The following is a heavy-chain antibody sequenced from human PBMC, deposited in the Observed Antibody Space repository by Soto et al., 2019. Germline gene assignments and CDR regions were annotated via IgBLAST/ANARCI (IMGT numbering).Heavy chain of an antibody. V-gene: IGHV3-30-3*01. CDR2: ISYDGSNK. D-gene: IGHD2-15*01. CDR3: AREPAVVSPYYYYYGMDV. Sequence: QVQLVESGGGVVQPGRSLRLSCAASGFTFSSYAMHWVRQAPGKGLEWVAVISYDGSNKYYADSVKGRFTISRDNSKKTLYLQMNSLRAEDTAVYYCAREPAVVSPYYYYYGMDVWGQGTTVTVSS. J-gene: IGHJ6*02. CDR1: GFTFSSYA.